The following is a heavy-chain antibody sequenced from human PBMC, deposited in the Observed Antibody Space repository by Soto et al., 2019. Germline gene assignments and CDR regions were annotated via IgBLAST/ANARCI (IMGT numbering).Heavy chain of an antibody. J-gene: IGHJ6*02. CDR1: GYTFTSYD. D-gene: IGHD3-3*01. Sequence: GASVKVSCKASGYTFTSYDTNWVRQATGQGLEWMGWMNPNSGNTGYAQKFQGRVTMTRNTSISTAYMELSSLRSEDTAVYYCARGPPPVLRFLEWLEGNYGMDVWGQGTTVTVSS. V-gene: IGHV1-8*01. CDR2: MNPNSGNT. CDR3: ARGPPPVLRFLEWLEGNYGMDV.